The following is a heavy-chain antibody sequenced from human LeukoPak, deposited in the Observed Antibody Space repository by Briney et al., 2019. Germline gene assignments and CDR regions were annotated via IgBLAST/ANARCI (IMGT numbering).Heavy chain of an antibody. CDR1: GFTFSSYG. V-gene: IGHV3-30*18. CDR2: ISYDGSNK. J-gene: IGHJ3*02. CDR3: AKALYGGNTPDI. Sequence: PGGSLRLSCAASGFTFSSYGMHWVRQAPGKGLEWVAVISYDGSNKYYADSVKGRFTISRDNSKNTLYLQINSLRAEDTAVYYCAKALYGGNTPDIWGQGTMVTVSS. D-gene: IGHD4-23*01.